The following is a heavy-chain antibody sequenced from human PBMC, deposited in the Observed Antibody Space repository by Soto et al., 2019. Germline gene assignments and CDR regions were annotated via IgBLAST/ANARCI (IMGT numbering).Heavy chain of an antibody. CDR1: GGSVSGYN. CDR2: IHYSGTT. J-gene: IGHJ5*02. Sequence: PSETLSLTCTVSGGSVSGYNWGWIRQPPGKGLEWIGYIHYSGTTNYNPSLKSRVTISVDTSKNQFSLSLSSVTAADTALYYCARSVGNQLVRQNWFDPWGQGTLVTVSS. D-gene: IGHD6-6*01. CDR3: ARSVGNQLVRQNWFDP. V-gene: IGHV4-59*02.